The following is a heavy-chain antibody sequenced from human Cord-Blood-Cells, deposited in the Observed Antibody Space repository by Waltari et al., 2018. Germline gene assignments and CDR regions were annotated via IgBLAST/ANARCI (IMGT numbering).Heavy chain of an antibody. V-gene: IGHV3-15*01. Sequence: CAASGFTFSNAWMSWVRQAPGKGLEWVGRIKSKTDGGTTDYAAPVKGRFTISRDDSKNTLYLQMNSLKTEDTAVYYCTGDSSSSFAFDIWGQGTMVTVSS. J-gene: IGHJ3*02. CDR2: IKSKTDGGTT. D-gene: IGHD6-6*01. CDR1: GFTFSNAW. CDR3: TGDSSSSFAFDI.